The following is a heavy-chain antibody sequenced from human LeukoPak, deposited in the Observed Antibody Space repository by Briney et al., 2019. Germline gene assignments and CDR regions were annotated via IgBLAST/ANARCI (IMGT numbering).Heavy chain of an antibody. CDR2: MNPNSGNT. J-gene: IGHJ4*02. CDR1: GYTFTSYG. D-gene: IGHD3-10*01. CDR3: ARGPYYGSGSYSNFDY. Sequence: ASVEVSCKAFGYTFTSYGISWVRQATGQGLEWMGWMNPNSGNTGYAQKFQGRVTMTRNTSISTAYMELSSLRSEDTAVYYCARGPYYGSGSYSNFDYWGQGTLVTVSS. V-gene: IGHV1-8*02.